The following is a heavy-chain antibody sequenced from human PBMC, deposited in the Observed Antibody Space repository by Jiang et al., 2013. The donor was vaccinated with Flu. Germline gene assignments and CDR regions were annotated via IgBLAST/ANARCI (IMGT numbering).Heavy chain of an antibody. V-gene: IGHV1-46*01. CDR2: INPSSGST. CDR1: GYTFTNYY. CDR3: ARGKYSNLIYFDY. Sequence: VQLVESGAEVKKPGASAQVSCKASGYTFTNYYMHWVRQAPGQGLEWMGIINPSSGSTTYAQKFQGRVTMTRDTSTSTDYMELSSLSSDDTAVYYCARGKYSNLIYFDYWGQGTLVTVSS. J-gene: IGHJ4*02. D-gene: IGHD4-11*01.